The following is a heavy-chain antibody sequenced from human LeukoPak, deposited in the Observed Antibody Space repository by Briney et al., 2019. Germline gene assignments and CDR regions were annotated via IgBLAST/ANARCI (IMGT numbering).Heavy chain of an antibody. CDR3: ARVAAPSYYFDY. D-gene: IGHD6-13*01. V-gene: IGHV4-61*02. Sequence: PSETLSLTCTVSGGSISSGSYYWSWIRQPAGKGLEWIGRIYTSGSTNYNPSLKSRVTISVDTSKNQFSLKLSSVTAADTAVYYCARVAAPSYYFDYWGQGTLVTVSS. J-gene: IGHJ4*02. CDR2: IYTSGST. CDR1: GGSISSGSYY.